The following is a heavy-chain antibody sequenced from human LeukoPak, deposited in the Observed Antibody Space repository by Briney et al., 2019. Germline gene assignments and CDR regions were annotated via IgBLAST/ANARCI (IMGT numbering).Heavy chain of an antibody. D-gene: IGHD3-9*01. CDR2: INSDGSST. Sequence: PGGSLRLSCAASGFTFSSYWMHWVRQAPGKGLVWVSRINSDGSSTSYADSVKGRFTISRDNAKNTLYLQMNSLRAEDTAVYYCARGFPLSDILTGYYPTNWFDPWGQGTLVTVSS. J-gene: IGHJ5*02. CDR1: GFTFSSYW. CDR3: ARGFPLSDILTGYYPTNWFDP. V-gene: IGHV3-74*01.